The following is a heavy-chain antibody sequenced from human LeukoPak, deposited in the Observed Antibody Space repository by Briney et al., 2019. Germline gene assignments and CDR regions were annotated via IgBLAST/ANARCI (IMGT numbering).Heavy chain of an antibody. CDR2: IYYSGST. CDR3: ARQGYTSGWYVFDY. Sequence: KTSETLSLTCSVSGGSISSYYWSWIRQPPVKGLEWIGYIYYSGSTNYNPSLKSRVTISVDTSKNQFSLKLSSVTAADTAVYYCARQGYTSGWYVFDYWGQGTLVTVSS. V-gene: IGHV4-59*08. D-gene: IGHD6-19*01. CDR1: GGSISSYY. J-gene: IGHJ4*02.